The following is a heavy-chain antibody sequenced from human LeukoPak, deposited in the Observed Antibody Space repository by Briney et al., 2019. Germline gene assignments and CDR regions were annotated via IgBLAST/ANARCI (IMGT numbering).Heavy chain of an antibody. Sequence: ASVKVSCKASGYTFTSYYMHWVRQAPGQGLEWMGIINPSGGSTSYAQKLQGRVTMITDTSTTTAYMELRSMISAVTAVYYCARYRTTTVSSPSDSFDIWGQGTMVTVSS. V-gene: IGHV1-46*01. CDR1: GYTFTSYY. D-gene: IGHD1-14*01. CDR2: INPSGGST. CDR3: ARYRTTTVSSPSDSFDI. J-gene: IGHJ3*02.